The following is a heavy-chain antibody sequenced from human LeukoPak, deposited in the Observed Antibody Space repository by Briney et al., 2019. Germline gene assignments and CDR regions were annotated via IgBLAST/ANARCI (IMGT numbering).Heavy chain of an antibody. D-gene: IGHD6-13*01. CDR1: GFTFSSYG. CDR2: IWYDGSNK. CDR3: ARAKGTYSSSYDAFDI. V-gene: IGHV3-33*01. Sequence: GGSLRLSCAASGFTFSSYGMHWVRQAPGKGLEWVAVIWYDGSNKYYADSVKGRFTISRDNSKNTPYLQMNSLRAEDTAVYYCARAKGTYSSSYDAFDIWGQGTMVTVSS. J-gene: IGHJ3*02.